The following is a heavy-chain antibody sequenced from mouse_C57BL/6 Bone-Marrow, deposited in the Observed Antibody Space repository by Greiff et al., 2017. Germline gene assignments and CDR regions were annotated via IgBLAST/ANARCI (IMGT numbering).Heavy chain of an antibody. Sequence: QVQLQQPGAELVKPGASVKLSCKASGYTFTSYWMHWVKQRPGQGIEWIGMIHPNSGSTNYNEKFKSKATLTVDKSSSTAYMQLSSLTSEDSAVYYCANWYGSSYVGFAYWGQGTLVTVSA. CDR3: ANWYGSSYVGFAY. J-gene: IGHJ3*01. CDR2: IHPNSGST. CDR1: GYTFTSYW. D-gene: IGHD1-1*01. V-gene: IGHV1-64*01.